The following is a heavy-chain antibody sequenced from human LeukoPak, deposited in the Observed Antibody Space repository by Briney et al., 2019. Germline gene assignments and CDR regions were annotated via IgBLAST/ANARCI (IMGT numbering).Heavy chain of an antibody. V-gene: IGHV4-59*11. CDR3: ARSPGAWDAYDI. J-gene: IGHJ3*02. D-gene: IGHD1-26*01. CDR2: INYSGST. CDR1: GGSISSHY. Sequence: SETLSLTCTVSGGSISSHYWTWIRQPPGKGLEWIGYINYSGSTNYNPSLKSRVTISVDTSKNQFSLKLTSVTAADTAVYYCARSPGAWDAYDIWGLGTMVAVSS.